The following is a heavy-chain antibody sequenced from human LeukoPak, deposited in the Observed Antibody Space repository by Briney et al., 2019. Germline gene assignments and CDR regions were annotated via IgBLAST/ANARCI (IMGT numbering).Heavy chain of an antibody. CDR3: ARDLAVAGPPCYMDV. CDR2: INPNSGGT. Sequence: GASVQVSCKASGYTFTGYYMHWVRQAPGQGLEWMGWINPNSGGTNYAQKFQGRVTMTRDTSISTAYMELSRLRSDDTAVYYCARDLAVAGPPCYMDVWGKGTTVTISS. CDR1: GYTFTGYY. J-gene: IGHJ6*03. D-gene: IGHD6-19*01. V-gene: IGHV1-2*02.